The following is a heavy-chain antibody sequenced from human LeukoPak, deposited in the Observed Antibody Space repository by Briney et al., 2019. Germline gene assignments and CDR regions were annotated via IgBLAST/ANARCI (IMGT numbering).Heavy chain of an antibody. J-gene: IGHJ4*02. CDR2: ISGSGGST. D-gene: IGHD5-24*01. V-gene: IGHV3-23*01. CDR1: GFTFSSYA. CDR3: AKDIKMATISSDDY. Sequence: GGSLRLSCAASGFTFSSYAMSWVRQAPGKGLEWVSAISGSGGSTYYADSVKGRFTISRDNSKNTLYLQMNSLRAEDTAVYYCAKDIKMATISSDDYWGQGTLVTVSS.